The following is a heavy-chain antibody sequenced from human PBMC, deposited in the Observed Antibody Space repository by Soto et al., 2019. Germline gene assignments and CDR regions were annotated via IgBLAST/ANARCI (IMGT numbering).Heavy chain of an antibody. V-gene: IGHV3-48*02. D-gene: IGHD1-26*01. CDR1: GFTFSSYS. CDR3: ARKGEGFDY. Sequence: PGGSLRLSCAASGFTFSSYSMNWVRQAPGKGLEWISYISTTSSSIYYADSVKGRFTISRDNAKNSLFLQMNSLRDEDTAVYYCARKGEGFDYWGQGTLVTVSS. CDR2: ISTTSSSI. J-gene: IGHJ4*02.